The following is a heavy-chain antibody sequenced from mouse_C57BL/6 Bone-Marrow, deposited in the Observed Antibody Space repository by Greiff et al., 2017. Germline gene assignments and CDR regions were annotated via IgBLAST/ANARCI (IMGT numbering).Heavy chain of an antibody. Sequence: EVQLQESGAELVRPGASVKLSCTASGFNIKDDYMHWVKQRPEQGLEWIGWIDPDNGDTEYASKFQGKVTITADTSTNTAYLQLSSLTSEDTAVYYCATYSLWESGSPFAYWGQGTLVTVSA. D-gene: IGHD4-1*01. V-gene: IGHV14-4*01. CDR1: GFNIKDDY. CDR2: IDPDNGDT. J-gene: IGHJ3*01. CDR3: ATYSLWESGSPFAY.